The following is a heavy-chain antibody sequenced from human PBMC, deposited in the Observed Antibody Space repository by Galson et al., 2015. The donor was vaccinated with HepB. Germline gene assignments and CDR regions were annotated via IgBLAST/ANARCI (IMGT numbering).Heavy chain of an antibody. Sequence: SLRLSCAASGFASSDYVMNWVRQAPGKGLEWISGISGSGVSTYYADSVKGRFTMSRDNSKNTIYLQLKSLRVEDTAVYFCAKDRHASTYDFWAGSGGLFDSWGQGTLVTVSS. CDR3: AKDRHASTYDFWAGSGGLFDS. V-gene: IGHV3-23*01. CDR2: ISGSGVST. D-gene: IGHD3-3*01. CDR1: GFASSDYV. J-gene: IGHJ4*02.